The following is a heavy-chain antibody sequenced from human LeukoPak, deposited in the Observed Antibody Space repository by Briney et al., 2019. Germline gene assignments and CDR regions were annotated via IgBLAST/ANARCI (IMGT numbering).Heavy chain of an antibody. D-gene: IGHD3-16*01. CDR1: GGSVSSGREY. V-gene: IGHV4-61*03. CDR3: ARDYGSGFGE. CDR2: MYYSGST. J-gene: IGHJ4*02. Sequence: SETLSLTCTVSGGSVSSGREYWSWIRQPPGKGLEWIGYMYYSGSTNYNPSLKSRVTISVDTSKNHFSLKLSSVTTADTAVYYCARDYGSGFGEWGQGTLVTVSS.